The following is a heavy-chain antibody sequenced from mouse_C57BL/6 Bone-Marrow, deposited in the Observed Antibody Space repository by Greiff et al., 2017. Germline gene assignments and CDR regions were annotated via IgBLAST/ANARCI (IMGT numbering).Heavy chain of an antibody. CDR3: AIFYYCGSRGWYFDV. CDR2: IYPGSGST. J-gene: IGHJ1*03. CDR1: GYTFTSYW. D-gene: IGHD1-1*01. Sequence: VQLQQPGAELVKPGASVKMSCKASGYTFTSYWITWVKQRPGQGLEWIGDIYPGSGSTNYNEKFKSKATLTVDTSSSTAYMQLSSLTPEDSAVYDCAIFYYCGSRGWYFDVWGTGTTVTVSS. V-gene: IGHV1-55*01.